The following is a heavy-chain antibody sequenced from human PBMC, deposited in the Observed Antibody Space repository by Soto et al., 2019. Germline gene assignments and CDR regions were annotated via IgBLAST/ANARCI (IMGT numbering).Heavy chain of an antibody. D-gene: IGHD3-9*01. J-gene: IGHJ6*02. Sequence: QVQLVQSGAEVKKPGASVKISCKASGYTFINYAIHWVRQAPGQRLEWMGWINAANGNRRYSRKFQGRLTITRDTSASAAYMELSSLGSEDTAVYSCARDYGLLTGNYDIPLYDLEVWGQGTTVTVSS. CDR1: GYTFINYA. CDR3: ARDYGLLTGNYDIPLYDLEV. CDR2: INAANGNR. V-gene: IGHV1-3*01.